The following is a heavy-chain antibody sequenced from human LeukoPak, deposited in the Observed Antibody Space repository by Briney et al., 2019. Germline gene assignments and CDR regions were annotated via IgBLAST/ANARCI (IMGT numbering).Heavy chain of an antibody. J-gene: IGHJ5*02. V-gene: IGHV3-21*01. CDR1: GFTFSSYS. CDR2: ISSSSSYI. D-gene: IGHD3-3*01. Sequence: GGSLRLSCAASGFTFSSYSMNWVRQAPGKGLEWVSSISSSSSYIYYADSVKGRFTISRDNAKNSLYLQMNSLRAEDTAVYYCARGEFWEWENWFDPWGREPWSPSPQ. CDR3: ARGEFWEWENWFDP.